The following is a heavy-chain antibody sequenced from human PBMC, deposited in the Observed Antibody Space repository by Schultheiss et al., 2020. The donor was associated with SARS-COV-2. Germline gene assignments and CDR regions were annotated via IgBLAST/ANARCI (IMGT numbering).Heavy chain of an antibody. CDR3: AKSQWELQQSGQYYFDY. V-gene: IGHV3-23*01. D-gene: IGHD1-26*01. CDR2: ISGSGGST. J-gene: IGHJ4*02. Sequence: GESLKISCAASGFTFSSYAMSWVRQAPGKGLEWVSAISGSGGSTYYADSVKGRFTISRDNSKNTLYLQMNSLRAEDTAVYYCAKSQWELQQSGQYYFDYWGQGTLVTVSS. CDR1: GFTFSSYA.